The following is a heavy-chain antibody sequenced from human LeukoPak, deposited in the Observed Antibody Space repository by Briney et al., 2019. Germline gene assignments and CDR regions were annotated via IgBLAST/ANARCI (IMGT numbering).Heavy chain of an antibody. CDR3: ARDRSGYYSYFDY. J-gene: IGHJ4*02. V-gene: IGHV3-21*01. D-gene: IGHD3-22*01. CDR2: ISSSSSYI. CDR1: GFTFSSYS. Sequence: PGGSLRLSCAASGFTFSSYSMNWVRQAPGKGLEWVSSISSSSSYIYYADSVKDRFTISRDNAKNSLYLQMNSLRAEDTAVYYCARDRSGYYSYFDYWGQGTLVTVSS.